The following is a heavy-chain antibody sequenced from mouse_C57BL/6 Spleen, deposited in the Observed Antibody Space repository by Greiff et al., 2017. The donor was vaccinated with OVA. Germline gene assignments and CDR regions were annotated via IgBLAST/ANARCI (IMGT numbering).Heavy chain of an antibody. CDR3: ARYAYYYGSHYAMDY. D-gene: IGHD1-1*01. J-gene: IGHJ4*01. CDR2: INPSTGGT. CDR1: GYSFTGYY. V-gene: IGHV1-42*01. Sequence: EVKLVESGPELVKPGASVKISCKASGYSFTGYYMNWVKQSPEKSLEWIGEINPSTGGTTYNQKFKAKATLTVDKSSSTAYMQLKSLTSEDSAVYYCARYAYYYGSHYAMDYWGQGTSVTVSS.